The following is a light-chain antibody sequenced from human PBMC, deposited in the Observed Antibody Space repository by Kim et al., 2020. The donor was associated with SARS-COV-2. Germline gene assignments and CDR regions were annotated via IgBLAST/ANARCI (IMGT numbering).Light chain of an antibody. CDR1: QSVSSNY. CDR2: GAS. Sequence: SPDGRATRSCGASQSVSSNYLAWYQQKPGQAPRLLIYGASSRATGIPDRFSGSGSGTDFTLTITRLEPEDFAVYYCQQYSSSPATFGQGTKVDIK. J-gene: IGKJ1*01. V-gene: IGKV3-20*01. CDR3: QQYSSSPAT.